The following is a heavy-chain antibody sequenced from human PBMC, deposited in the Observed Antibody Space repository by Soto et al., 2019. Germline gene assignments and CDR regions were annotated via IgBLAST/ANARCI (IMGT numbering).Heavy chain of an antibody. J-gene: IGHJ6*02. CDR3: AKTRRYSGSYYSDYYYGMDV. Sequence: EVQLLESGGGLLQPGGSLRLSCAASGFTFSSYAMSWVRQAPGKGLEWVSAISGSGGSTYYADSVKGRFTISRDNSKNTLYLQMNSLRAEDTAVYYCAKTRRYSGSYYSDYYYGMDVWGQGTTVTVSS. D-gene: IGHD1-26*01. CDR2: ISGSGGST. CDR1: GFTFSSYA. V-gene: IGHV3-23*01.